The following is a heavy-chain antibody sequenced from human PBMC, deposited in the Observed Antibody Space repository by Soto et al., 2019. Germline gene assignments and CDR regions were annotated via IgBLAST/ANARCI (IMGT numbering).Heavy chain of an antibody. V-gene: IGHV3-23*01. CDR2: IGGSGGST. Sequence: PGGSLRLSCAASGFTFISYAMSWVLQAPWKGLEWVSGIGGSGGSTFYADSVRGRFTISRDNSKNTLYLQMNGLRAEDTAVYFCARPRYNWEAFDIWGQGTMVTVSS. J-gene: IGHJ3*02. D-gene: IGHD1-1*01. CDR1: GFTFISYA. CDR3: ARPRYNWEAFDI.